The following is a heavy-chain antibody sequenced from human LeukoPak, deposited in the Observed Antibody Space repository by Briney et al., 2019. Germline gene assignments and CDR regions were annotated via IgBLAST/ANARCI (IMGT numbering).Heavy chain of an antibody. J-gene: IGHJ4*02. Sequence: PSQTPSLTCTVSGGSISSGGYYWSWIRQHPGKGLEWIGYIYYSGNTYYNPSLKSRVTISVDTSKNQFSLKLSSVTAADTAVYYCARFISGDHVIDYWGQGTLVTVSS. CDR2: IYYSGNT. V-gene: IGHV4-31*03. CDR3: ARFISGDHVIDY. CDR1: GGSISSGGYY. D-gene: IGHD3-10*01.